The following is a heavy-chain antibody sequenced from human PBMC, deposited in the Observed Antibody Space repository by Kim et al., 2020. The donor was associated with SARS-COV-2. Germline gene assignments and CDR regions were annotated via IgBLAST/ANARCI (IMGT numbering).Heavy chain of an antibody. Sequence: GGSLRLSCAASGFSFSSYWINWVRQPPGKGLEWVSPISSDGSITYYADSVKGRFTMSRDSAKNTLYLQMNSLSAEDTAVYYCARGVFRNGFDVWGQGTTVSVSS. CDR1: GFSFSSYW. CDR3: ARGVFRNGFDV. V-gene: IGHV3-74*01. CDR2: ISSDGSIT. D-gene: IGHD2-8*01. J-gene: IGHJ6*02.